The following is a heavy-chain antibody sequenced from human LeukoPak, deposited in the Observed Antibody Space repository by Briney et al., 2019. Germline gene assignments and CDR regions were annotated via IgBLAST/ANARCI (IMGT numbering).Heavy chain of an antibody. CDR3: ARYGALDY. CDR1: GFTLSNYW. J-gene: IGHJ4*02. D-gene: IGHD4-17*01. V-gene: IGHV3-7*04. Sequence: PGGSLRLSCAASGFTLSNYWMSWVRQAPGKGLEWVASINPDGSEKYYVDSVRGRFTMSRDNAQNSLYLQMNSLRAEDTAVYYCARYGALDYWGQGTLVTVSS. CDR2: INPDGSEK.